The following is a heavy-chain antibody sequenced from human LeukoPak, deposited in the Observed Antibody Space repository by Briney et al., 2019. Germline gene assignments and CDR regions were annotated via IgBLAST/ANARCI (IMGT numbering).Heavy chain of an antibody. CDR2: VHLDGRT. D-gene: IGHD3-3*01. CDR1: GGSIRNYY. V-gene: IGHV4-59*12. CDR3: AREGGFYRPLDY. J-gene: IGHJ4*02. Sequence: SETLSLTCTVSGGSIRNYYWTWIRQPPGKGLEWIGEVHLDGRTNYNPSLKSRLIMSVDLPENHISLKLTSVTAADTAVYYCAREGGFYRPLDYSGQGTLVTVSS.